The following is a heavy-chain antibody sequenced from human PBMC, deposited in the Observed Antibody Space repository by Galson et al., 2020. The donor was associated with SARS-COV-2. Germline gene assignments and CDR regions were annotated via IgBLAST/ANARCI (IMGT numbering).Heavy chain of an antibody. CDR3: ARSMTSSSHDIWFDS. CDR1: GDSFSNKW. D-gene: IGHD6-13*01. J-gene: IGHJ5*01. V-gene: IGHV5-51*01. Sequence: KIGESLKISCKGSGDSFSNKWIGWVRQMPGRGLEWMGIIYPDDSDTRYSPSFQGQVTISADRSISTAYLQWNSLKASDSAIYYCARSMTSSSHDIWFDSWGQGTRVTVSS. CDR2: IYPDDSDT.